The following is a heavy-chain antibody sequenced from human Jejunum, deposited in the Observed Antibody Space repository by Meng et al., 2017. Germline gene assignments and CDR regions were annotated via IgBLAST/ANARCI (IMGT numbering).Heavy chain of an antibody. V-gene: IGHV3-23*01. CDR2: IGTSADP. CDR3: AANRPSLPFDY. CDR1: GFTFSSYA. Sequence: EVQLLDSGGGLGQPGGSLRLSCTASGFTFSSYAMSWVRQTPGKGLEWVSTIGTSADPYYADSVKGRFTISRDNSENTMFLQMNSLRAEDTAVYYCAANRPSLPFDYWGQGTLVTVSS. D-gene: IGHD6-6*01. J-gene: IGHJ4*02.